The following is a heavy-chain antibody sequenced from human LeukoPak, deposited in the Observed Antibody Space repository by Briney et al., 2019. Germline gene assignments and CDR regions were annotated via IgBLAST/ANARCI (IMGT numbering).Heavy chain of an antibody. CDR3: ARSDYYDSSGYFY. Sequence: GGSLRPSCAASGFTFSRYSMNWVRQAPGKGLEWVSSISSSSDYIYYADSVKGRFTISRDNAKNSLYLQMNSLRAEDTAVYYCARSDYYDSSGYFYWGQGTLVTVSS. CDR1: GFTFSRYS. CDR2: ISSSSDYI. J-gene: IGHJ4*02. V-gene: IGHV3-21*01. D-gene: IGHD3-22*01.